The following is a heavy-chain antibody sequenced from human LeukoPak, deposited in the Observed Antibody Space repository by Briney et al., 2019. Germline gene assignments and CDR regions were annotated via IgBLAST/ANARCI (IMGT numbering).Heavy chain of an antibody. J-gene: IGHJ4*02. D-gene: IGHD3-10*01. CDR3: AKDQGSGYYGSGPVGY. Sequence: PGGSLRLSCAASGFTFSSYGMHWVRQAPGKGLEWVAVISYDGSNKYYADSVKGRFTISRDNSKNTLYLQMNSLRAEDTAVYYCAKDQGSGYYGSGPVGYWGQGTLVTVSS. CDR1: GFTFSSYG. CDR2: ISYDGSNK. V-gene: IGHV3-30*18.